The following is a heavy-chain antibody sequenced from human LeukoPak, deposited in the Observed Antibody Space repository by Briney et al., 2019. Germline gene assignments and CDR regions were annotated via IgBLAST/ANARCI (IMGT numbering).Heavy chain of an antibody. V-gene: IGHV3-23*01. D-gene: IGHD1-1*01. CDR3: ARGGSGNWNAPFDY. CDR1: GFTFPNDG. J-gene: IGHJ4*02. CDR2: ISGSGGST. Sequence: GGSLRLSCAASGFTFPNDGMSWVRQAPGKGLEWVSVISGSGGSTYYADSVKGRFTISRDNAKNSLYLQMNSLRTEDTAVYYCARGGSGNWNAPFDYWGQGTLVTVSS.